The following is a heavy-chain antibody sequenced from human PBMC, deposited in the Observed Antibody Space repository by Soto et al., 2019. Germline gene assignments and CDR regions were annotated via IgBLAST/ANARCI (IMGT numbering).Heavy chain of an antibody. CDR1: GGSFSGYY. J-gene: IGHJ4*02. Sequence: SETLSLTCAVYGGSFSGYYWSWIRQPPGKGLEWIGEINHSGSTNYNPSLKSRVTISVDTSKNQFSLKLSSVTAADTAVYYCARFDPGGTYYFDYWGQGTLVTVS. V-gene: IGHV4-34*01. CDR3: ARFDPGGTYYFDY. D-gene: IGHD1-1*01. CDR2: INHSGST.